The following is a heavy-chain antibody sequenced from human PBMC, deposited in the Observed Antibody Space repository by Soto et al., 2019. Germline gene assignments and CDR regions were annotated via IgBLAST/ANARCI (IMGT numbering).Heavy chain of an antibody. V-gene: IGHV4-31*03. D-gene: IGHD1-26*01. CDR3: ATVRWELHDAFDI. J-gene: IGHJ3*02. Sequence: QVQLQESGPGLVKPSQTLSLTCTVSGGSISTGGYYWSWIRQHPVRGLEWIGYIYYSGMTFSNPSLQSRVAISIDTSKNKFSLKLSSVTAADTAVYYCATVRWELHDAFDIWGQGTMVSVSS. CDR2: IYYSGMT. CDR1: GGSISTGGYY.